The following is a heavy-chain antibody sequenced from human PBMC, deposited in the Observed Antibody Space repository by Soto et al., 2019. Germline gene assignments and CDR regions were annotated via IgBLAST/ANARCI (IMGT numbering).Heavy chain of an antibody. CDR3: AREAGGWAFYYGMDV. CDR1: GFTFSSYA. D-gene: IGHD6-19*01. J-gene: IGHJ6*02. V-gene: IGHV3-30-3*01. CDR2: ISYDGSNE. Sequence: PGGSLRLSCAASGFTFSSYAMHWVRQAPGKGLEWVAVISYDGSNEYYADSVKGRFTISRDNSKNTLYLQMNSLRAEDTAVYYCAREAGGWAFYYGMDVWGQGTTVTVSS.